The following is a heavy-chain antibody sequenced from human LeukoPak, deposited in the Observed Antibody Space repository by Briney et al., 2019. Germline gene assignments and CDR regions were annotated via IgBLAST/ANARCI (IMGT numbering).Heavy chain of an antibody. Sequence: SQTLSLTCAISGDSVSNNRACWGWIRQSPSRGLEWLGRTYYRSQWFDDYASSLRSRITINPDTSKNQFSLQLTSVTPEDTAVYYCVRIRGLGLFDYWGQGTLVTVSS. CDR2: TYYRSQWFD. J-gene: IGHJ4*02. CDR1: GDSVSNNRAC. V-gene: IGHV6-1*01. D-gene: IGHD1-26*01. CDR3: VRIRGLGLFDY.